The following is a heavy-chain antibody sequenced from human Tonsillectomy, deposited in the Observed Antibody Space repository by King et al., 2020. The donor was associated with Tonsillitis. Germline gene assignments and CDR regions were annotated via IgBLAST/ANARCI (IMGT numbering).Heavy chain of an antibody. D-gene: IGHD5-18*01. V-gene: IGHV3-43*02. CDR3: AKDRERGYSYVTPFFDY. CDR2: ISGDGGSI. Sequence: QLVQSGGGVVQPGGSLRLSCAASGFTFDDYAMHWVRQAPGKGLEWVSLISGDGGSINYADSVKGRITISRDNSKNSLYLQMKRLRTEDTALYYCAKDRERGYSYVTPFFDYWGQGTLVTVSS. CDR1: GFTFDDYA. J-gene: IGHJ4*02.